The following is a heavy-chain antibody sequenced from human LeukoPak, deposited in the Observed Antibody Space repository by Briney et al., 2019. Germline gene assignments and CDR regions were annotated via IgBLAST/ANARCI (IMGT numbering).Heavy chain of an antibody. CDR1: GGSFSGYY. V-gene: IGHV4-34*01. CDR3: ARGRRVVRYSSSWYTGPKYNWFDP. CDR2: INHSGST. Sequence: SETLFLTCAVYGGSFSGYYWSWIRQPPGKGLEWIGEINHSGSTNYNPSLKSRVTISVDTSKNQFSLKLSSVTAADTAVYYCARGRRVVRYSSSWYTGPKYNWFDPWGQGTLVTVSS. D-gene: IGHD6-13*01. J-gene: IGHJ5*02.